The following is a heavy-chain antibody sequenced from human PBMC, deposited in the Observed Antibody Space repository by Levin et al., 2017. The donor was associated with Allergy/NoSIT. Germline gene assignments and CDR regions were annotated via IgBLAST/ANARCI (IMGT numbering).Heavy chain of an antibody. J-gene: IGHJ4*02. D-gene: IGHD3-10*01. CDR2: IVDSGAST. CDR3: TKDDLFARGATYRYSGFDS. CDR1: GFTFSSYA. V-gene: IGHV3-23*01. Sequence: AGESLKISCAASGFTFSSYALSWVRQAPGKGLEWVSGIVDSGASTYYADSVKGRFTISRDNSKNTLYLQMNSLRAEDTAMYYCTKDDLFARGATYRYSGFDSWGQGTLVTVSS.